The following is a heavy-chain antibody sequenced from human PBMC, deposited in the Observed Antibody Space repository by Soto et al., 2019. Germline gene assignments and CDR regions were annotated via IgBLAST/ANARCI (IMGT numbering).Heavy chain of an antibody. D-gene: IGHD3-9*01. CDR2: VYYSGST. CDR1: DGSISSGGYY. CDR3: GRLEGLATISYYFDY. J-gene: IGHJ4*02. Sequence: PSETLSLTCTVSDGSISSGGYYWSWIRQPPGKGLEWIGSVYYSGSTYYNPSLESRVTISVDKSKNQFSLKLMSLSAADTAVYYCGRLEGLATISYYFDYWGQGALVTVSS. V-gene: IGHV4-39*01.